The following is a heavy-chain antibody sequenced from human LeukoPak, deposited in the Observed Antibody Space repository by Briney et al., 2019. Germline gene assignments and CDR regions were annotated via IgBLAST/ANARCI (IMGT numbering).Heavy chain of an antibody. Sequence: GGSLRLSCAASGFTFSSYWMSWVRQAPGKGLEWVSAISGSGGSTYYADSVKGRFTISRDNSKNTLYLQMNSLRAEDTAVYYCAKAPRYCSGGSCYSWGQGTLVTVSS. CDR1: GFTFSSYW. CDR3: AKAPRYCSGGSCYS. CDR2: ISGSGGST. D-gene: IGHD2-15*01. J-gene: IGHJ4*02. V-gene: IGHV3-23*01.